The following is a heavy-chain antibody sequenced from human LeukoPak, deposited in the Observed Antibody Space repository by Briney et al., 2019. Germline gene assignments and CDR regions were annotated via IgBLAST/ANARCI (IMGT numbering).Heavy chain of an antibody. CDR1: GGSFGDYY. D-gene: IGHD4/OR15-4a*01. V-gene: IGHV4-34*01. J-gene: IGHJ4*02. CDR3: ARGEIFTAMLTTYYFHY. CDR2: INHSGST. Sequence: PSETLSLTCAVYGGSFGDYYWSWIRQPPGKGLEWIGEINHSGSTNYNPSLKSRVTISIDTSKNQFSLKLSSVTAADTAVYYCARGEIFTAMLTTYYFHYWGQGTLVTVSS.